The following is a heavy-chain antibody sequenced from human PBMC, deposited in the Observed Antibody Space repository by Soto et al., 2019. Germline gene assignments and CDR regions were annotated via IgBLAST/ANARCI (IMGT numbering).Heavy chain of an antibody. CDR3: ARRYYYDSSGLYYFDY. Sequence: GGSLRLSCAASGFTFDDYGMSWVRQAPGKGLEWVSGINWNGGSTGYADSVKGRFTISRDNAKNSLYLQMNSLRAEDTALYYCARRYYYDSSGLYYFDYWGQGTLVTVSS. V-gene: IGHV3-20*04. CDR1: GFTFDDYG. D-gene: IGHD3-22*01. CDR2: INWNGGST. J-gene: IGHJ4*02.